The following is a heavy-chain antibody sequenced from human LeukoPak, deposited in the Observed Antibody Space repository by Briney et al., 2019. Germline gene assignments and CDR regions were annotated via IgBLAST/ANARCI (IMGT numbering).Heavy chain of an antibody. Sequence: GGSLILSCAASGFTVSSNYMSWVRQAPGKGLEWVSLIYSGGSTYYADSVKGRFTVSRDNSKDTLYLQMNSLRAEDTAVYYCARGRGYCSSTTCYEAFDIWGQGTMVTVSS. J-gene: IGHJ3*02. CDR3: ARGRGYCSSTTCYEAFDI. CDR1: GFTVSSNY. CDR2: IYSGGST. V-gene: IGHV3-66*02. D-gene: IGHD2-2*01.